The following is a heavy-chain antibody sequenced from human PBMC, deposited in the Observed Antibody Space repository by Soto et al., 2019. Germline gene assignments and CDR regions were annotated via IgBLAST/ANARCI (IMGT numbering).Heavy chain of an antibody. CDR1: GDSVSSNRAA. CDR2: TYYRSKWYN. CDR3: ARDLYEYISGWVSYGMDV. J-gene: IGHJ6*02. Sequence: SPTLSLTCVISGDSVSSNRAAWNWIRQSTSRGLEWLGRTYYRSKWYNDYAVFVKSRITINPDTSKNQFSLQLNSVTPEDTAMYYCARDLYEYISGWVSYGMDVWGQGTTVTVSS. V-gene: IGHV6-1*01. D-gene: IGHD6-19*01.